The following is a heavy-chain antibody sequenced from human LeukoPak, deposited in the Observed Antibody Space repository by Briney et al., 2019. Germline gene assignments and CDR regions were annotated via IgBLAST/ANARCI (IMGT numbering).Heavy chain of an antibody. D-gene: IGHD2-2*01. CDR3: ARVDCSSTGCSYYYYGMDV. CDR2: ISAYNGNT. V-gene: IGHV1-18*01. J-gene: IGHJ6*02. CDR1: GYTFTSYG. Sequence: ASVKVSCKASGYTFTSYGISWVRQAPGQGLEWMGWISAYNGNTNYAQKLQGRVTMTTDTSTSTAYMELRSLRSDDTAVYYCARVDCSSTGCSYYYYGMDVWGQGTTVTVSS.